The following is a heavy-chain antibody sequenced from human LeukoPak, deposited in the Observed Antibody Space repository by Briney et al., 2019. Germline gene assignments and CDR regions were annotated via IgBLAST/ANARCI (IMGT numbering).Heavy chain of an antibody. Sequence: TSETLSLTCTVSGGSISSGDYYWSWIRQPPGKGLERIGYIYYSGSTYYNPSLKSRVTISVDTSKNQFSLKLSSVTAADTAVYYCARVHSSGWYYFDYWGQGTLVTVSS. CDR2: IYYSGST. J-gene: IGHJ4*02. D-gene: IGHD6-19*01. V-gene: IGHV4-30-4*08. CDR1: GGSISSGDYY. CDR3: ARVHSSGWYYFDY.